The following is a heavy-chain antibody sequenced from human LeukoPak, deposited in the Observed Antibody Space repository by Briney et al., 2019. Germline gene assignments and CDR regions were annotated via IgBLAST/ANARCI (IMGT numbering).Heavy chain of an antibody. CDR2: IRSDGSDE. CDR1: GFPFTETW. CDR3: ARDWFHAIDY. J-gene: IGHJ4*02. D-gene: IGHD2/OR15-2a*01. V-gene: IGHV3-74*01. Sequence: GGSLRLPCATSGFPFTETWMHWVRQVPGKGLVWVSRIRSDGSDERYAEAVKGRFTISRDNAKNTLYLQMNSLRDEDTAVYYCARDWFHAIDYWGQGTLVTVSS.